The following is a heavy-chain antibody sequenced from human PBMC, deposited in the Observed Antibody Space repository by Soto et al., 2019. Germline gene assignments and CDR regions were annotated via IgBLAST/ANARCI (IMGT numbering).Heavy chain of an antibody. CDR3: ARGGVVVPAAPDY. J-gene: IGHJ4*02. CDR2: ISSNGGST. Sequence: PGGSLRLSCAASGFTFSSYAMHWVRQAPGRGLEYVSAISSNGGSTYYANSVKGRFTISRDNSKNTLYLQMGSLRAEDMAVYYCARGGVVVPAAPDYWGQGTLVTVSS. CDR1: GFTFSSYA. V-gene: IGHV3-64*01. D-gene: IGHD2-2*01.